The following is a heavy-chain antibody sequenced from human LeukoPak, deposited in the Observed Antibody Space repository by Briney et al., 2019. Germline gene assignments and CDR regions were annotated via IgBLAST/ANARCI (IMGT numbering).Heavy chain of an antibody. J-gene: IGHJ6*03. CDR2: IYHSGST. Sequence: SETLSLTCTVSGYSISSGYYWGWIRQPPGKGLEWIGSIYHSGSTNYNPSLKSRVTISVDTSKTQFSPKLSSVTAADTAVYYCARAGYCSSTSCSSYYYYMDVWGKGTTVTVSS. CDR1: GYSISSGYY. D-gene: IGHD2-2*01. CDR3: ARAGYCSSTSCSSYYYYMDV. V-gene: IGHV4-38-2*02.